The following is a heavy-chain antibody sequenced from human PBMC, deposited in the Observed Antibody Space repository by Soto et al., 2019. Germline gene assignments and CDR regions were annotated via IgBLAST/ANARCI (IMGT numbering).Heavy chain of an antibody. J-gene: IGHJ4*02. CDR3: ASVALASYYYDSSGQFDY. Sequence: AASVKVSCKVSGHTLTELSMHWVRQAPGKGLEWMGGFDPEDGETIYAQKFQGRVTMTEDTSTNTAYMELSSLRSEDTAVYYCASVALASYYYDSSGQFDYWGQGTLVTVSS. CDR2: FDPEDGET. CDR1: GHTLTELS. V-gene: IGHV1-24*01. D-gene: IGHD3-22*01.